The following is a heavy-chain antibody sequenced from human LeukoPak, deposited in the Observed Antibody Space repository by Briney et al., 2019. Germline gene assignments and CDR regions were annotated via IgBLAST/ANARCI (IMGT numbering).Heavy chain of an antibody. Sequence: GGSLRLSWAASGLTFSSYGMHWVRQAPGKGLESVAVIAYDGSNKYYADSVKGRFTISRDNSKNTLYLQMNSLRAEDTAVYYCAKGMSGYGGYYYYGMDVWGQGTTVTVSS. CDR2: IAYDGSNK. V-gene: IGHV3-30*18. J-gene: IGHJ6*02. CDR1: GLTFSSYG. D-gene: IGHD3-3*01. CDR3: AKGMSGYGGYYYYGMDV.